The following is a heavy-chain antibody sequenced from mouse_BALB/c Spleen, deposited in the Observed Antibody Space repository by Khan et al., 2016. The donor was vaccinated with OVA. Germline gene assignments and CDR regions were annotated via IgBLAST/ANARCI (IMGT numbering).Heavy chain of an antibody. J-gene: IGHJ4*01. D-gene: IGHD2-2*01. V-gene: IGHV3-2*02. CDR3: SSSVYYAYAYAMDY. CDR1: GYSITSDFA. CDR2: ISFSGST. Sequence: EVQLQESGPGLVKPSQSLSLTCTVTGYSITSDFAWNWVRQFPGNKLEWMGYISFSGSTSYDPSLKSRLSITRDTTKNQFFLQWNSETTEDTATYYGSSSVYYAYAYAMDYWGQGISVTVSS.